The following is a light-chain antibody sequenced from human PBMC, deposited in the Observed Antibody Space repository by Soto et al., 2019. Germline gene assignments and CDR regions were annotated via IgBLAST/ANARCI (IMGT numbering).Light chain of an antibody. CDR1: QGISSW. V-gene: IGKV1-5*01. J-gene: IGKJ4*01. CDR2: DAS. Sequence: DIQMTQSPSSVSASVGDRVTITCRASQGISSWLAWYQQKPGKAPKLLIYDASSLESGAPSRFSGRRSGTEFTLTISSLQPDDFATYYCQQYNSYSPLTFGGGTKVDIK. CDR3: QQYNSYSPLT.